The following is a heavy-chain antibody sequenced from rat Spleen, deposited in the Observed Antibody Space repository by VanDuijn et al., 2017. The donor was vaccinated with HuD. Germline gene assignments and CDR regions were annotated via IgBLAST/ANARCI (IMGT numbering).Heavy chain of an antibody. CDR1: GFSLTSYT. CDR3: ARADGNYRY. CDR2: ISSGGNT. J-gene: IGHJ2*01. D-gene: IGHD1-4*01. V-gene: IGHV2-6*01. Sequence: QVQLKESGPGLVQPSQTLSLTCTVSGFSLTSYTVSWVRQPPGKGLEWIAAISSGGNTYYNSGLKSRLSISRDTSKSQVFLKMNSLQTEDTAMYFCARADGNYRYWGQGVMVTVSS.